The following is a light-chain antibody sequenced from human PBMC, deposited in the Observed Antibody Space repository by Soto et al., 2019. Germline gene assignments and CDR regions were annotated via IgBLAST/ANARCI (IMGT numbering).Light chain of an antibody. V-gene: IGKV1-5*03. CDR3: LQYDSYSRT. CDR2: KAS. CDR1: QNINSW. J-gene: IGKJ1*01. Sequence: DIPMTQSPSTLSASVGDRVTITCRASQNINSWLAWYQQKPGKAPKVLIFKASILESGVPSRFSGSGSGTEFTLTISSLQPDDFATYYCLQYDSYSRTFGQGTKVEI.